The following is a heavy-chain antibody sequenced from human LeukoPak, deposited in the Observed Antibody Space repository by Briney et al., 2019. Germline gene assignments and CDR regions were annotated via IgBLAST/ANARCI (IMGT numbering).Heavy chain of an antibody. CDR3: ARHEFASPFDS. D-gene: IGHD2-21*01. Sequence: SETLSLTCTASGGSITNYYWSWIRQPPGKGLEWITYIYQTGNTDYNPSLKSRVTISLDTSKNQFSLNLSSVTAADTAVYYCARHEFASPFDSWGQGTLVTVSS. CDR1: GGSITNYY. J-gene: IGHJ4*02. CDR2: IYQTGNT. V-gene: IGHV4-59*08.